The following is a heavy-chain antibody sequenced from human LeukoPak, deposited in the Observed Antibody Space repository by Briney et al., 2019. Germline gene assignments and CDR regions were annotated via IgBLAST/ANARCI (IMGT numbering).Heavy chain of an antibody. J-gene: IGHJ4*02. CDR3: ARGIVGATYFDY. CDR2: INPSGGST. CDR1: GYTFTSYY. D-gene: IGHD1-26*01. V-gene: IGHV1-46*01. Sequence: GASVKVSCKASGYTFTSYYMHWVRQAPGQGLEWMGIINPSGGSTSYAQKFQGRVTITRNTSISTAYMELSSLRSEDTAVYYCARGIVGATYFDYWGQGTLVTVSS.